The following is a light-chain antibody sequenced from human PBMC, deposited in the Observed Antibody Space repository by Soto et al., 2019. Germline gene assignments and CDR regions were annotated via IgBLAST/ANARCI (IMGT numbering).Light chain of an antibody. Sequence: QSALTQPASVSGSPGQSITISCSGTSSDVGGYNYVSWYQQHPGKAPRVMIYDVSNRPSGVSDRFSGSKSGNTATLTISGLQAEDEADYYCCSYTSDNTYVFASGTKLTVL. CDR2: DVS. CDR1: SSDVGGYNY. J-gene: IGLJ1*01. V-gene: IGLV2-14*03. CDR3: CSYTSDNTYV.